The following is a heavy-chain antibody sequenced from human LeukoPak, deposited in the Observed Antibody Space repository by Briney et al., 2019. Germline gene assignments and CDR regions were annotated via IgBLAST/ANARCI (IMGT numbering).Heavy chain of an antibody. D-gene: IGHD3-10*01. Sequence: PSETLSLTCTVSGGSISSYYWSWIRQPPGKGLEWIGYIYYSGSTNYNPSLKSQVTISVDTSKNQFSLKLSSVTAADTAVYYCARAGGAITMVRGVTRFDPWGQGTLVTVSS. J-gene: IGHJ5*02. CDR1: GGSISSYY. CDR3: ARAGGAITMVRGVTRFDP. CDR2: IYYSGST. V-gene: IGHV4-59*01.